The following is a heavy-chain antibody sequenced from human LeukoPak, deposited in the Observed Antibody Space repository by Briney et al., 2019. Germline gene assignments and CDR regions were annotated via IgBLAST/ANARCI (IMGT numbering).Heavy chain of an antibody. J-gene: IGHJ6*02. CDR3: ATGDFWSGSPSGYYYYGMDV. CDR1: GYTLTELS. Sequence: ASVKVSCKVSGYTLTELSMHWVRQAPGKGLEWMGGFDPEDGETIYAQKFPGRVTMTEDTSTDTAYMELSSLRSEDTAVYYCATGDFWSGSPSGYYYYGMDVWGQGTTVTVSS. CDR2: FDPEDGET. D-gene: IGHD3-3*01. V-gene: IGHV1-24*01.